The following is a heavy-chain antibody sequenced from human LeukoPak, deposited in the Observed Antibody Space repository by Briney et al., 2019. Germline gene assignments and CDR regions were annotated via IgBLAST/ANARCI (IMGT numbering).Heavy chain of an antibody. CDR2: IYYSGST. CDR1: GDSISSYY. V-gene: IGHV4-59*01. J-gene: IGHJ5*02. Sequence: SETLSLTCTVSGDSISSYYWSWIRQPPGKGLEWIGYIYYSGSTNCNPSLKSRVTISVDTSKNQFSLKLSSVTAADTAVYYCARGTGDFWSGYSSPLFDPWGQGTLVTVSS. D-gene: IGHD3-3*01. CDR3: ARGTGDFWSGYSSPLFDP.